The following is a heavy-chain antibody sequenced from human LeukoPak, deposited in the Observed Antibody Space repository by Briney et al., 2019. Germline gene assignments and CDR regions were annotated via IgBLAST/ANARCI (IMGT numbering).Heavy chain of an antibody. V-gene: IGHV3-30-3*01. Sequence: GGSLRLSCAASGFTFSSYAMHWVRQAPGKGLEWVAVISYDGSNKYYADSVKGRFTISRDNSKNTLYLQMNSLRAEDTAVYYCAKDYRLLWFGELSIGYYFDYWGQGTLVTVSS. CDR1: GFTFSSYA. CDR3: AKDYRLLWFGELSIGYYFDY. D-gene: IGHD3-10*01. CDR2: ISYDGSNK. J-gene: IGHJ4*02.